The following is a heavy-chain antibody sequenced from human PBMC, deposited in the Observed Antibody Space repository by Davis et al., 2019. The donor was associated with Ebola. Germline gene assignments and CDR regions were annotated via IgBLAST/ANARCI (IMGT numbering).Heavy chain of an antibody. V-gene: IGHV3-7*01. CDR2: INQDGSEK. J-gene: IGHJ6*02. Sequence: GESLKISCAASGFTFSSYWMSWVRQAPGKGLEWVANINQDGSEKYYVDSVKGRFTISRDSAKNSLYLQMNSLRAEDAAVYYCARVRHYGMDVWGQGTTVTVSS. CDR3: ARVRHYGMDV. CDR1: GFTFSSYW.